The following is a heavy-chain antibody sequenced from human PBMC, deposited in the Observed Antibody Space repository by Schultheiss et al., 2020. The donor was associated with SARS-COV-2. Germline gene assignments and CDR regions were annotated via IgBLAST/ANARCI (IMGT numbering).Heavy chain of an antibody. V-gene: IGHV3-9*01. J-gene: IGHJ6*03. CDR2: ISWNSGSI. D-gene: IGHD3-22*01. CDR3: ASAPFGYYDSSGYYGYYYYYMDV. CDR1: GFTFDDYA. Sequence: GGSLRLSCAASGFTFDDYAMHWVRQAPGKGLEWVSGISWNSGSIGYADSVKGRFTISRDNAKNSLYLQMNSLRAEDTAVYYCASAPFGYYDSSGYYGYYYYYMDVWGKGTTVTVSS.